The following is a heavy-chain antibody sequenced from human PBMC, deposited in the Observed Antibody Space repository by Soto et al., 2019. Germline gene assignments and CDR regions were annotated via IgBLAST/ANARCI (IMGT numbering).Heavy chain of an antibody. CDR1: GFSFSSYR. Sequence: EVQLVESGGGLVQPGGSLRLSCAASGFSFSSYRMNWVRQAPGKGPEWLSYISSSSSTIYYADSVKGRFTISRDNAQKSLSLQRNSLRDEDTAVYYCARDWGYCSGGTCHYGMDVWGQGTTVTVSS. V-gene: IGHV3-48*02. CDR2: ISSSSSTI. J-gene: IGHJ6*02. CDR3: ARDWGYCSGGTCHYGMDV. D-gene: IGHD2-15*01.